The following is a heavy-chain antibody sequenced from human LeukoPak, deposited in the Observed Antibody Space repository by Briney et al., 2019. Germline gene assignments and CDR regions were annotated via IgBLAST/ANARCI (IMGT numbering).Heavy chain of an antibody. J-gene: IGHJ4*02. CDR2: MWPDGSHK. CDR3: VKDGTSYQFDY. CDR1: GFTFNNYV. Sequence: GGSLRLSCAASGFTFNNYVMHWVRQTPGKGLEWVAFMWPDGSHKNYANSVKGLFSISRDNSKNTMYLEMNSLRTEDTAVYYCVKDGTSYQFDYWGQGTLVTVSS. V-gene: IGHV3-30*02. D-gene: IGHD1-26*01.